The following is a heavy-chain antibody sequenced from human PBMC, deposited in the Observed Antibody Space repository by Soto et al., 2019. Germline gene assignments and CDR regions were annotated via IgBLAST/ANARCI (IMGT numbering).Heavy chain of an antibody. Sequence: ASVKVSCKASGYTFTGYYMHWVRQAPGQGLEWMGWINPNSGGTNYAQKFQGWVTMTRDTSISTAYMELSRLRSDDTAVYYCARESGQVVPAAIGRTYYYMDVWAKRTTVTVSS. D-gene: IGHD2-2*01. V-gene: IGHV1-2*04. CDR1: GYTFTGYY. CDR3: ARESGQVVPAAIGRTYYYMDV. J-gene: IGHJ6*03. CDR2: INPNSGGT.